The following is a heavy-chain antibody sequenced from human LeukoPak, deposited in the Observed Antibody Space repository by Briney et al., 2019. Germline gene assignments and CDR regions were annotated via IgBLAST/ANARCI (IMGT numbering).Heavy chain of an antibody. CDR3: ARIVGYCSGGACYPRFDP. V-gene: IGHV4-61*05. CDR2: IYYSGST. J-gene: IGHJ5*02. CDR1: GGSISSNSYY. D-gene: IGHD2-15*01. Sequence: SETLSLTCTVSGGSISSNSYYWGWIRQPPGKGLEWIGYIYYSGSTNYNPSLNSRVTISVDTSKNQFSLRLSSVTAADTAVYYCARIVGYCSGGACYPRFDPWGQGTLVTVSS.